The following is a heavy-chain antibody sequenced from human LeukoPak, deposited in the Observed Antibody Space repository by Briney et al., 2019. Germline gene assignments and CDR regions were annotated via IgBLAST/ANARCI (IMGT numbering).Heavy chain of an antibody. CDR3: ARDYDSSGYYQGWFDA. J-gene: IGHJ5*02. CDR2: IYTSGST. CDR1: GGSISSYY. V-gene: IGHV4-4*07. D-gene: IGHD3-22*01. Sequence: PSETLSLTCTVSGGSISSYYWSWIRQPAGKGLEWIGRIYTSGSTNYNPSLKSRVTMSVDTSKNQFSLKLSSVTAADTAVYYCARDYDSSGYYQGWFDAWGQGTWSPSPQ.